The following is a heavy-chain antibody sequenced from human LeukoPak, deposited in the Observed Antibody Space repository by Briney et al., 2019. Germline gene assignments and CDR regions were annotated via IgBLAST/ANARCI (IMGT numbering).Heavy chain of an antibody. V-gene: IGHV3-21*01. Sequence: GGSVRLSCAASGFSFSSYSMNWVRQAPGKGLEWVSSLSSSSSYIYYADSVKGRFTISRDNPKNSLYLQINSLRAEDTAVYYCARGNYYDGYFDYWGQGTLVTVSS. D-gene: IGHD3-22*01. CDR2: LSSSSSYI. J-gene: IGHJ4*02. CDR1: GFSFSSYS. CDR3: ARGNYYDGYFDY.